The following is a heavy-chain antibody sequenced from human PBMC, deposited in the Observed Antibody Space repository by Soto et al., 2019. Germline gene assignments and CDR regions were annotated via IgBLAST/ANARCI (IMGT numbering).Heavy chain of an antibody. D-gene: IGHD6-13*01. CDR1: GGSISSTSYY. Sequence: QLQLQESGPGLVKPSETLSLTCTVSGGSISSTSYYWGWIRQPPGKGLEWIASIYYSGRVYYNPSLKSRVTIAVDTSKNQFFLNLRSVAAADTGVYYCARPRRIAAAGSIDYWGQGTLVTVSS. J-gene: IGHJ4*02. CDR3: ARPRRIAAAGSIDY. V-gene: IGHV4-39*01. CDR2: IYYSGRV.